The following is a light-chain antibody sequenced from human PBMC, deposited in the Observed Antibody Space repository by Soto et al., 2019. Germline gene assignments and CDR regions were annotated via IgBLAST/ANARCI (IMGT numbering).Light chain of an antibody. Sequence: QSVLTQPPSLSGAPGQRVTISCTGSSSNIGAGYDVRWYQQLPGTAPKLLIYGNSNRPSGVPDRFSGSKSGTSASLATTGLQAEDEADYYCQSYDSSLSGYVFGTGTKVTVL. V-gene: IGLV1-40*01. CDR3: QSYDSSLSGYV. CDR2: GNS. CDR1: SSNIGAGYD. J-gene: IGLJ1*01.